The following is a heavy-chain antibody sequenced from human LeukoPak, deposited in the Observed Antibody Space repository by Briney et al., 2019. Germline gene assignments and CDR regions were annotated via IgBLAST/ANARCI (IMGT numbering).Heavy chain of an antibody. Sequence: HPGGSLRLSCAASGFTFSSYWMHWVRQAPGKGLVWVSRINSDGSKTSHADSVKGRFTISRDNAKNTLYLQMNGLRAEDTAVYYCAREGSLEYYFDYWGRGTLVTVSS. CDR1: GFTFSSYW. V-gene: IGHV3-74*01. J-gene: IGHJ4*02. CDR2: INSDGSKT. CDR3: AREGSLEYYFDY. D-gene: IGHD3-10*01.